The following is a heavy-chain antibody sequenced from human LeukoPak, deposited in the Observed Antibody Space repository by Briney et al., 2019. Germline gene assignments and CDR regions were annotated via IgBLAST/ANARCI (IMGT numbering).Heavy chain of an antibody. J-gene: IGHJ4*02. D-gene: IGHD6-19*01. Sequence: GGSLRLSCAASAFTFSSYAMSWVRQAPGKGLEWVSIVSAGAKTYYSDSVKGRFTISRDNSKNTLYLLMNSLRTEDTAVYYCAKIGGWSLDYWGQGTLVTVSS. CDR1: AFTFSSYA. CDR3: AKIGGWSLDY. CDR2: VSAGAKT. V-gene: IGHV3-23*01.